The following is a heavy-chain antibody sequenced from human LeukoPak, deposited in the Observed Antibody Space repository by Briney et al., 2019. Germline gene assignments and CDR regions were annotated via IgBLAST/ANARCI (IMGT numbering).Heavy chain of an antibody. Sequence: SETLSLTCTVSGGSISSSSYYWGWIRQPPGKGLEWIGSIYYSGSTYYDPSLKSRVTISVDTSKNQFSLKLSSVTAADTAVYYCARASSSSWLDYWGQGTLVTVSS. D-gene: IGHD6-13*01. CDR3: ARASSSSWLDY. J-gene: IGHJ4*02. CDR2: IYYSGST. V-gene: IGHV4-39*07. CDR1: GGSISSSSYY.